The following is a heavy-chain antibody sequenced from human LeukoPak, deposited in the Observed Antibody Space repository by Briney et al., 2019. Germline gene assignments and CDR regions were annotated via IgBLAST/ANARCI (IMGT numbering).Heavy chain of an antibody. Sequence: GGSLRLSCAASGFTFSSYAMSWVRQAPGKGLEWVSAISGSGGSAYYADSVKGRFTISRDNSKNTLYLQMNSLRAEDTAVYYCAKFVAAYYYYYMDVWAKGPRSPSP. J-gene: IGHJ6*03. D-gene: IGHD6-6*01. V-gene: IGHV3-23*01. CDR3: AKFVAAYYYYYMDV. CDR1: GFTFSSYA. CDR2: ISGSGGSA.